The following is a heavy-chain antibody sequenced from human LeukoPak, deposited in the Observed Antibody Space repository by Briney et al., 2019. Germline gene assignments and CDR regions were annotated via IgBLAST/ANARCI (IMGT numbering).Heavy chain of an antibody. V-gene: IGHV3-21*06. J-gene: IGHJ5*02. CDR2: ISSSSDYR. CDR1: GLTLSCCS. CDR3: ARGLYSWNQNWFDP. D-gene: IGHD1-26*01. Sequence: GGSLRLSCEVSGLTLSCCSMTWVRQAPGKGLQWVASISSSSDYRHYADSVKGRFTISRDNAKNSLFLQMNSLRVDDTAVYYCARGLYSWNQNWFDPWGQGTLVTVSS.